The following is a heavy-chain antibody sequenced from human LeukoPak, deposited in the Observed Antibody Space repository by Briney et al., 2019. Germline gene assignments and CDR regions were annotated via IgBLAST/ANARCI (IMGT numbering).Heavy chain of an antibody. CDR3: ARHGVTTSWFDP. CDR2: IYYSGST. V-gene: IGHV4-38-2*01. CDR1: GYSISSGYY. D-gene: IGHD4-11*01. J-gene: IGHJ5*02. Sequence: PSETLSLTCAVSGYSISSGYYWGWIRQPPGKGLEWIGSIYYSGSTYYNPSLKSRVTISVDTSKNQFSLKLSSVTAADTAVYYCARHGVTTSWFDPWGQGTLVTVSS.